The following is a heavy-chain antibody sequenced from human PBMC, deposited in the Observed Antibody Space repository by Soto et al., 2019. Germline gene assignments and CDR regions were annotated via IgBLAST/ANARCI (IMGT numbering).Heavy chain of an antibody. CDR2: IYYDGSNK. CDR3: ARGHGVATTMGWFDP. V-gene: IGHV3-33*01. Sequence: GGSLRLSCAASGFTFSSYGIHWVRQAPGKGLEWVAVIYYDGSNKYYADSVKGRFTISRDNSKNTLYLQMTSLRADDTAVYYCARGHGVATTMGWFDPWGQGTLVTV. CDR1: GFTFSSYG. D-gene: IGHD5-12*01. J-gene: IGHJ5*02.